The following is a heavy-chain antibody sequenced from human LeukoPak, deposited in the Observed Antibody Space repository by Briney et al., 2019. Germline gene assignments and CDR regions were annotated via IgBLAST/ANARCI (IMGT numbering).Heavy chain of an antibody. D-gene: IGHD2-21*02. Sequence: PSETLSLTCTVSGGSISSYYWSWIRQPPGKGLEWIGYIYYSGSTNYNPSLKSRVTISVATPKSQFSLKLSSVTAADTAVYYCARAPRGGMVTQFDYWGQGTLVTVSS. CDR3: ARAPRGGMVTQFDY. CDR1: GGSISSYY. CDR2: IYYSGST. V-gene: IGHV4-59*01. J-gene: IGHJ4*02.